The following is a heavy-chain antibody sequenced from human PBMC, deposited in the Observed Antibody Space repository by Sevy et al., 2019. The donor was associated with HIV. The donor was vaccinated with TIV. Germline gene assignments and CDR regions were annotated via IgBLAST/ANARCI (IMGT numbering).Heavy chain of an antibody. CDR3: ARDGKAWDLLNY. CDR1: GFTFSTYS. Sequence: GGSLRLSCAGFGFTFSTYSMNWVRQAPGKGLEWISFISGSSNYIYYADSVKGRFTISRDNVKDSLYLQMNSLRVEDSAVYFCARDGKAWDLLNYWGQGTLVTVSS. D-gene: IGHD1-26*01. CDR2: ISGSSNYI. V-gene: IGHV3-21*01. J-gene: IGHJ4*02.